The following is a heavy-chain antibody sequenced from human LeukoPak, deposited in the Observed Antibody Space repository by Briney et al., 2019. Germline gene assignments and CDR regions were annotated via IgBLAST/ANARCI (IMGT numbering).Heavy chain of an antibody. Sequence: GRSLRLSCAASKFTFSHYGMHWVRQAPGKGLEWVAVIWNDGSSQYYADSVKGRFTVSRDNSQKTLYLQMNSPRPEDTAVYYCAKDAERGFDYSNSLEKWGQGTLVTVSS. CDR1: KFTFSHYG. D-gene: IGHD4-11*01. CDR3: AKDAERGFDYSNSLEK. CDR2: IWNDGSSQ. V-gene: IGHV3-33*06. J-gene: IGHJ4*02.